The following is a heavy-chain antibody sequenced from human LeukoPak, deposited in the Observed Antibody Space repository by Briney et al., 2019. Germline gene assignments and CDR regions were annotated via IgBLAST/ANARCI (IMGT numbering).Heavy chain of an antibody. Sequence: GGPLRLSCAASGFTFSGYSMNWVRQAPGKGLEWVSALSSSSTYIYYVDSVKGRFTISRDNAKNSLYLQMNSLRAEDTAIYFCERVRRRSSAYDYSDYWGQGTLVTVSA. CDR3: ERVRRRSSAYDYSDY. V-gene: IGHV3-21*06. CDR1: GFTFSGYS. CDR2: LSSSSTYI. D-gene: IGHD5-12*01. J-gene: IGHJ4*02.